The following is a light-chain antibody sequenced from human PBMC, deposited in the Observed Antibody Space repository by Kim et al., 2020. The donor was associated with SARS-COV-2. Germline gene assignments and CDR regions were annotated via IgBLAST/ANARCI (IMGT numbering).Light chain of an antibody. CDR3: QAWESRTVV. J-gene: IGLJ2*01. Sequence: SYELTQPPSVSVSPGQTASITCSGDKLGEKYACWYQQKPGQSPVLVMDENSDRPSGIPERFSGSNCGNTATLTISGTQAMDEADYYCQAWESRTVVFGGGTQRTVL. CDR2: ENS. CDR1: KLGEKY. V-gene: IGLV3-1*01.